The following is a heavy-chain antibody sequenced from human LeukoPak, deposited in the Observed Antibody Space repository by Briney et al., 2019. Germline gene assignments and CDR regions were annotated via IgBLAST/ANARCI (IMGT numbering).Heavy chain of an antibody. J-gene: IGHJ4*02. D-gene: IGHD3-10*01. CDR2: INPRGGSA. V-gene: IGHV1-46*01. CDR1: GYTFTSFY. CDR3: ARDYHGSGSLTTFDY. Sequence: ASVKVSCKASGYTFTSFYMHWVRQAPGQGLEWMGIINPRGGSATSAQRFQGRVTLTRDTSTSTVYMELSSLRSEDTAVYYCARDYHGSGSLTTFDYWGQGTLVTVSS.